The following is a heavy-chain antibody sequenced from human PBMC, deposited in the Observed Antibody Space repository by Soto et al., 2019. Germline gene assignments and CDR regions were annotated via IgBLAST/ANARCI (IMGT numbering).Heavy chain of an antibody. V-gene: IGHV4-59*08. CDR3: ARIYCSSIRCSSHFDY. Sequence: SETLSLTCSVSGGSISGYYWSWIRQPPGKGLEWIGYIYYSGSTNYNPSLKSRVTISVDTSKNQFSLKLSSVTAADTAVYFCARIYCSSIRCSSHFDYWGQGTLVTVSS. D-gene: IGHD2-2*01. CDR1: GGSISGYY. CDR2: IYYSGST. J-gene: IGHJ4*02.